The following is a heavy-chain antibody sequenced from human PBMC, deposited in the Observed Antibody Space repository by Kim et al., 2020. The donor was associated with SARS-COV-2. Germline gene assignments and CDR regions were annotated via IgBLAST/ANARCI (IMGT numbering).Heavy chain of an antibody. J-gene: IGHJ4*02. Sequence: GGSLRLSCAASGFTFSGSAMHWVRQASGKGLEWVGRIRSKANSYATAYAASVKGRFTISRDDSKNTAYLQMNSLKTEDTAVYYCTRRGSYGDYDYWGQGTLVTVSS. CDR1: GFTFSGSA. D-gene: IGHD4-17*01. V-gene: IGHV3-73*01. CDR3: TRRGSYGDYDY. CDR2: IRSKANSYAT.